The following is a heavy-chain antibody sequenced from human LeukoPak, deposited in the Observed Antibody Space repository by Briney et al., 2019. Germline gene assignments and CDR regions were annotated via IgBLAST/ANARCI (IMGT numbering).Heavy chain of an antibody. CDR2: IYSAGST. V-gene: IGHV3-53*05. CDR3: AKDGWLVSQGVFDY. D-gene: IGHD6-19*01. J-gene: IGHJ4*02. CDR1: EFTVSGNY. Sequence: GGSLRLSCAASEFTVSGNYMSWVRQAPGKGLEWVSIIYSAGSTYYADSVKGRFTISRDNSKNTLYLQMNSLRAEDTAVYYCAKDGWLVSQGVFDYWGQGTLVTVSS.